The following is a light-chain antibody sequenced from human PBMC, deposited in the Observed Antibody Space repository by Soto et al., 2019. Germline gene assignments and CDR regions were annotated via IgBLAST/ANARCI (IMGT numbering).Light chain of an antibody. V-gene: IGLV2-11*01. CDR1: SSDVGEYDY. CDR3: YSYAGGPDV. J-gene: IGLJ1*01. Sequence: QSVPTQPRSVSGSPGQSVTISCTGTSSDVGEYDYVSWYQQHPGKAPKLMIFDVSERPSGVPARFSGSKPGNTASLTISGLQAEDEADYYCYSYAGGPDVFGTGTKLTVL. CDR2: DVS.